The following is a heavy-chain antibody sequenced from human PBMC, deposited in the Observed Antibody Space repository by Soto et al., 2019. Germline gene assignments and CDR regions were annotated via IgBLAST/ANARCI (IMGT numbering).Heavy chain of an antibody. CDR1: GGTFSSYA. D-gene: IGHD6-6*01. CDR2: IIPIFGTA. CDR3: ARGDGIAARRALGVYYYGMDV. J-gene: IGHJ6*02. Sequence: QVQLVQSGAEVKKPGSSVKVSCKASGGTFSSYAISWVRQAPGQGLEWMGGIIPIFGTANYAQKFQGRVTITADESMSTAYMELSSLRSEDTAVYYCARGDGIAARRALGVYYYGMDVWGQGTTVTVSS. V-gene: IGHV1-69*01.